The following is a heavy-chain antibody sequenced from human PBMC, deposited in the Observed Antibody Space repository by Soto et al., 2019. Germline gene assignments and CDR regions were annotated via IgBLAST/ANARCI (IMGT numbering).Heavy chain of an antibody. J-gene: IGHJ6*02. CDR2: ISYDGNNK. CDR1: GFTFSSYA. CDR3: TRDYYDSSGQHYYGMDV. D-gene: IGHD3-22*01. V-gene: IGHV3-30*04. Sequence: GGSLRLSCAASGFTFSSYAMHWVRQAPGKGLEWVAVISYDGNNKYYADSVKGRFTISRDNSKNTLYLQMNSLRAEDTAVYYCTRDYYDSSGQHYYGMDVWGQGTTVTVSS.